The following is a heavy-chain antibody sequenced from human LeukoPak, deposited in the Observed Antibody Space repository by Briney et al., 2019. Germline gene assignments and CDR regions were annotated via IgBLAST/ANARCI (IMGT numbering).Heavy chain of an antibody. CDR3: PTGGSPFWSRYYADFYY. V-gene: IGHV3-15*01. D-gene: IGHD3-3*01. CDR2: IKSKTDGGTT. CDR1: GFTFSNAW. Sequence: PGGSLRLSCAASGFTFSNAWMSWVRQAPGKGLEWVGRIKSKTDGGTTDYAAPVKGRFTISRDDSKNTLYLQMNSLKTEDTAVYYCPTGGSPFWSRYYADFYYWGQGTLVTVSS. J-gene: IGHJ4*02.